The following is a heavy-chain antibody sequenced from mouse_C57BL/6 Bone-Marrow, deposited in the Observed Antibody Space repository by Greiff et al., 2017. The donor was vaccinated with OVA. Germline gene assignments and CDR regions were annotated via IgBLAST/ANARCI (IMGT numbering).Heavy chain of an antibody. D-gene: IGHD4-1*01. CDR3: TTGPNWGFAY. CDR2: IDPENGDT. J-gene: IGHJ3*01. V-gene: IGHV14-4*01. CDR1: GFTIKDDY. Sequence: VQLQQSGAELVRPGASVKLSCTASGFTIKDDYMHWVKQRPEKGLEWIGWIDPENGDTSYASKFQGKATITADTSSNPAYLQLSSLTSEDTAVDNCTTGPNWGFAYWGQGTLVTVSA.